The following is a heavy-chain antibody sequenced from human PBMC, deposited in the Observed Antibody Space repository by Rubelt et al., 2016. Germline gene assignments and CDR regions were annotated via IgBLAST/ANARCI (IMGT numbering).Heavy chain of an antibody. CDR3: ARSIAAAGTGWFDP. Sequence: QLQLQESGPGLVKPSETLSLTCTVSGGSISSSSYYWGWIRQPPGKGLEWIGSIYYSGSTYYNPALRGRGTISVDTSKNQFSLKMSSVTAADTAVYYCARSIAAAGTGWFDPWGQGTLVTVSS. D-gene: IGHD6-13*01. CDR1: GGSISSSSYY. J-gene: IGHJ5*02. V-gene: IGHV4-39*01. CDR2: IYYSGST.